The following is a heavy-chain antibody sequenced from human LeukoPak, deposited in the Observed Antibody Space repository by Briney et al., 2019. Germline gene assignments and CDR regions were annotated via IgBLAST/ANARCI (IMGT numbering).Heavy chain of an antibody. J-gene: IGHJ4*02. CDR2: INHSGST. CDR3: ARVAITFGGVIVIPYYFDY. Sequence: SETLSLTCAVYGGSFSGYYWSWIRQPPGKGLEWMGEINHSGSTNYKPSLKSRVPISVDTSKNQFSLKLSSVTAADTAVYYCARVAITFGGVIVIPYYFDYWGQGTLVTVSS. D-gene: IGHD3-16*02. V-gene: IGHV4-34*01. CDR1: GGSFSGYY.